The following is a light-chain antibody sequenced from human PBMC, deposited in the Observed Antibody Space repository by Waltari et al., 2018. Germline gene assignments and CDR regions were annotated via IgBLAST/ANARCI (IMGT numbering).Light chain of an antibody. CDR2: GAS. Sequence: EIVLTQSPGTLSLSPGARATLSCRTSQSVGRSLAWNQKKRGQAPRLLIYGASIRAAGIPDRFSGSGSGTDFILTISRLEPEDFAVYYCQHYVTLPVTFGQGTKVEIK. J-gene: IGKJ1*01. CDR3: QHYVTLPVT. V-gene: IGKV3-20*01. CDR1: QSVGRS.